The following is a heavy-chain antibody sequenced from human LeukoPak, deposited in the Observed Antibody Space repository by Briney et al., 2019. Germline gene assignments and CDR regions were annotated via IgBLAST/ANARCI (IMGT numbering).Heavy chain of an antibody. CDR3: AKGAQVTIFGHFDY. CDR2: ISYDGSNK. V-gene: IGHV3-30-3*01. CDR1: GFTFSSYA. D-gene: IGHD3-3*01. J-gene: IGHJ4*02. Sequence: GGSLRLSCAASGFTFSSYAMHWVRQAPGKGLEWVAVISYDGSNKYYADSVKGRFTISRDNSKNTLYLQMNSLRAEDTAVYYCAKGAQVTIFGHFDYWGQGTLVTVSS.